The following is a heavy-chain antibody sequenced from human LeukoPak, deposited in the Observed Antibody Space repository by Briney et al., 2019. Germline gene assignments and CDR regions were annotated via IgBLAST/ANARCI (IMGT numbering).Heavy chain of an antibody. V-gene: IGHV3-74*01. CDR2: IDNDGSGT. J-gene: IGHJ4*02. CDR3: GRDLMGSIDY. Sequence: GGSLRLSCAASGFTFRSYWMHWVRHAPGKGLVWVSRIDNDGSGTIYADSVKGRFTISRDNAKNTLYLQMDSLGVEDTAVYYCGRDLMGSIDYWGQGTLVTVSS. D-gene: IGHD1-26*01. CDR1: GFTFRSYW.